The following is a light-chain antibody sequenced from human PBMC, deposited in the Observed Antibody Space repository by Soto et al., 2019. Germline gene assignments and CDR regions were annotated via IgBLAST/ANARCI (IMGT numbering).Light chain of an antibody. CDR2: DAS. CDR1: QSVSSY. V-gene: IGKV3-11*01. Sequence: EIVMAQSPATLSVSPGERATLSCWASQSVSSYLAWYQQKPGQAPRLLIYDASNRATGIPARFSGSGSGTDFTLIISSLEPEDFAVYYCQQRCNWPLTFGQGTKVDIK. CDR3: QQRCNWPLT. J-gene: IGKJ1*01.